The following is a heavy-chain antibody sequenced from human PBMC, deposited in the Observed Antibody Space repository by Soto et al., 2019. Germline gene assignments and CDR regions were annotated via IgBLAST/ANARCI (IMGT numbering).Heavy chain of an antibody. J-gene: IGHJ5*02. CDR2: INHSGST. D-gene: IGHD2-2*01. V-gene: IGHV4-34*01. CDR3: ARRPRAYCSSTSCTGGWFDP. CDR1: GGSFSGYY. Sequence: SETLSLTCAVYGGSFSGYYWSWIRQPPGKGLEWIGEINHSGSTNYNPSLKSRVTISVDTSKNQFSLKLSSVTAADTAVYYCARRPRAYCSSTSCTGGWFDPWGQGTLVTVSS.